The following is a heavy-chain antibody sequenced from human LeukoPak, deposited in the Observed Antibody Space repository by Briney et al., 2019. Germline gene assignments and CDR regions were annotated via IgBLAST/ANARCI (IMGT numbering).Heavy chain of an antibody. CDR2: ISHDGSDT. CDR3: VKDSIPKSYSSSFYYAFDI. Sequence: PGGSLRLSCSASEFTFSNYAIHWVRQAPGKGLDYVSAISHDGSDTYYGDSVKGRFYIYRDNSQNTLYLQMSSLRLEDTAVYYCVKDSIPKSYSSSFYYAFDIWGQGTLVTVSS. CDR1: EFTFSNYA. V-gene: IGHV3-64D*09. J-gene: IGHJ3*02. D-gene: IGHD6-13*01.